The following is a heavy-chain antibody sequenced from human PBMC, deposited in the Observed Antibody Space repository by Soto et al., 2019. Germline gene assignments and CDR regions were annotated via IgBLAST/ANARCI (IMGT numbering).Heavy chain of an antibody. CDR1: GVTFSSHA. CDR3: AKKKSGGYLFDY. J-gene: IGHJ4*02. Sequence: SGGSLRLSCVASGVTFSSHAMGWVRQAPGKGLEWVSVISSSGTVTYYADSVKGRFTISRDDSKNTLCLQMDSLRAEDTAVYYCAKKKSGGYLFDYWGQGTLVTVSS. D-gene: IGHD1-26*01. CDR2: ISSSGTVT. V-gene: IGHV3-23*01.